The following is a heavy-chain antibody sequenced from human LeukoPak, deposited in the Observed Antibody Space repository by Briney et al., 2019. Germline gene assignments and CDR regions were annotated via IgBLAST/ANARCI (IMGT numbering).Heavy chain of an antibody. V-gene: IGHV3-30*18. J-gene: IGHJ4*02. CDR1: GFTFSSFG. CDR3: AKDHYDYIGGTYRDFDY. CDR2: ISYDGSNP. D-gene: IGHD3-16*02. Sequence: GESLRLSCAASGFTFSSFGMHWVRQAPGKGLEWVAVISYDGSNPYYADSVKGRFTISRDNSKNTLYLQMNSLRAEDTAVYYCAKDHYDYIGGTYRDFDYWGQGTLVTVSS.